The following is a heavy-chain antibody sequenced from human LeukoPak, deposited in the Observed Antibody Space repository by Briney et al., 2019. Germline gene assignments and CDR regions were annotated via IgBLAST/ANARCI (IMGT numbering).Heavy chain of an antibody. Sequence: VASVKVSCKASGGTFSSYAISWVRQAPGQGLEWMGGIIPIFGTANYAQKFQGRVTITTDESTSTAYMELSSLRSEDTAVYYCARDQLDFWSGSSPNNWFDPWGQGTLVTVSS. J-gene: IGHJ5*02. D-gene: IGHD3-3*01. CDR3: ARDQLDFWSGSSPNNWFDP. CDR1: GGTFSSYA. V-gene: IGHV1-69*05. CDR2: IIPIFGTA.